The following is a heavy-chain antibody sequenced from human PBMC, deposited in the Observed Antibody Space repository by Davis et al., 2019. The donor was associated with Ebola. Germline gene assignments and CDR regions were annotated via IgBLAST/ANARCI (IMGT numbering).Heavy chain of an antibody. V-gene: IGHV1-8*01. CDR1: GHTFTSYD. CDR2: MNPNSGNT. D-gene: IGHD6-13*01. J-gene: IGHJ6*04. Sequence: ASVKVSCKASGHTFTSYDINWVRQATGQGLEWMGWMNPNSGNTGYAQKFQGRVTMTRNTSISTAYMELSSLRSEDTAVYYCARGFGSSWYGYYYGMDVWGKGTTVTVSS. CDR3: ARGFGSSWYGYYYGMDV.